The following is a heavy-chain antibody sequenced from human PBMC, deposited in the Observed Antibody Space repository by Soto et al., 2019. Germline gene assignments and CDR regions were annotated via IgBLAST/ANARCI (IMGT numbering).Heavy chain of an antibody. V-gene: IGHV4-34*01. CDR3: ARAEYYYDSSGYYFDY. CDR2: INHSGST. D-gene: IGHD3-22*01. Sequence: SETLSLTSAVYGVSFSGYYWGWIFKTPGKGLEWIGEINHSGSTNYNPSLKSRVTISVDTSKNQFSLKLSSVTAADTAVYYCARAEYYYDSSGYYFDYWGQGTLVTVS. J-gene: IGHJ4*02. CDR1: GVSFSGYY.